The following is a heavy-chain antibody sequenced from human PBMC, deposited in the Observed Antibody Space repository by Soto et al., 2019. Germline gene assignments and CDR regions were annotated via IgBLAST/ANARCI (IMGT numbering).Heavy chain of an antibody. V-gene: IGHV3-11*06. CDR3: ARDRGGYDRLYYYHGMDV. CDR1: GFTFSDYY. J-gene: IGHJ6*02. CDR2: ISSSSGST. Sequence: QVQLVESGGGLVKPGGSLRLSCAASGFTFSDYYMSWIRQAPGKGLEYISYISSSSGSTNYADSVKGRFTISRVNAKNSLYLQMSSLRAEDTAVYYCARDRGGYDRLYYYHGMDVWGQGTTVTVSS. D-gene: IGHD5-12*01.